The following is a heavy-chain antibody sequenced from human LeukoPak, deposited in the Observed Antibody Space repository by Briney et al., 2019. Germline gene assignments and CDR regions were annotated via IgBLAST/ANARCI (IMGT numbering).Heavy chain of an antibody. Sequence: GGSLRLSCAASGSTFSSYEMNWVRQAPGKGLEWVSYISSSGSTIYYADSVKGRFTISRDNAKNSLYLQMNSLRAEDTAVYYCATNQNPLLWFGELYVYWGQGTLVTVSS. CDR3: ATNQNPLLWFGELYVY. J-gene: IGHJ4*02. CDR1: GSTFSSYE. V-gene: IGHV3-48*03. CDR2: ISSSGSTI. D-gene: IGHD3-10*01.